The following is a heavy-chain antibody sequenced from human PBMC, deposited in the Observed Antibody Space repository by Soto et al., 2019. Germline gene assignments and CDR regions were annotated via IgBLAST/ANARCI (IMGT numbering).Heavy chain of an antibody. CDR2: ISSSSSYI. V-gene: IGHV3-21*01. D-gene: IGHD4-17*01. CDR3: ARDPEDDYGDLEY. CDR1: GFTFSSYS. Sequence: GGSLRLSCAASGFTFSSYSMNWVRQAPGKGLEWVSSISSSSSYIYYADSVKGRFTISRDNAKNSLYLQMNSLRAEDTAVYYCARDPEDDYGDLEYWGQGTLVTLSS. J-gene: IGHJ4*02.